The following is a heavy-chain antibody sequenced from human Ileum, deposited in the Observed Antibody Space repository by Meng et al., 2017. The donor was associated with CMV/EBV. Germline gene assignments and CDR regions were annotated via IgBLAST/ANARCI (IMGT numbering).Heavy chain of an antibody. V-gene: IGHV3-30*02. D-gene: IGHD2-2*02. CDR3: ANVPAAIRDYYGMDV. CDR1: GFTFSSYG. J-gene: IGHJ6*02. CDR2: IRYDGSNK. Sequence: GESLKISCAASGFTFSSYGMHWVRQAPGKGLEWVAFIRYDGSNKYYADSVKGRFTISRDNSKNTLYLQMNSLRAEDTAVYYCANVPAAIRDYYGMDVWGQGTTVTVSS.